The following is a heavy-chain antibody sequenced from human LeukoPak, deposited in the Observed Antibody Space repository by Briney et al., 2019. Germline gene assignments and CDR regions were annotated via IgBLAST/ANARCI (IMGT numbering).Heavy chain of an antibody. CDR1: GGSISSYY. CDR3: ARQGPIFGVVIPCDP. Sequence: SETLSLTCTASGGSISSYYWSWIRQPPGKGLEWIGDIYYSGSTNYNPSLKSRVTISVDTSKNQFSLKLSSVAAADRAVYYCARQGPIFGVVIPCDPWRQGTLVSVSS. V-gene: IGHV4-59*08. D-gene: IGHD3-3*01. CDR2: IYYSGST. J-gene: IGHJ5*02.